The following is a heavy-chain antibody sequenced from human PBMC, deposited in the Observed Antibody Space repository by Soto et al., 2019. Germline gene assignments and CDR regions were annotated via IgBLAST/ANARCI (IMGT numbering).Heavy chain of an antibody. V-gene: IGHV1-2*02. CDR3: ARDLAKGGGSAGFDY. J-gene: IGHJ4*02. D-gene: IGHD2-15*01. Sequence: QVQLVQSGAEVQKPGASVKVSCKASGYTFTGYYIHWVRQATGQGLEWMGWINPNSGGTKYPQKFQGRVTMTRDTSIRTVYMSLTGLKSDDTAVYFCARDLAKGGGSAGFDYWGQGTLVAVSS. CDR2: INPNSGGT. CDR1: GYTFTGYY.